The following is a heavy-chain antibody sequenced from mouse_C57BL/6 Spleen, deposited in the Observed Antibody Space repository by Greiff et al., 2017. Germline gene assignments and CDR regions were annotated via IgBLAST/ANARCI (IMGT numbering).Heavy chain of an antibody. CDR2: IYPGSGST. D-gene: IGHD6-2*01. J-gene: IGHJ2*01. CDR3: ARRFSSPYYFDY. CDR1: GYTFTSYW. Sequence: QVQLQQPGAELVKPGASVKMSCKASGYTFTSYWITWVKQRPGQGLEWIGDIYPGSGSTNYNEKFKSKATLTVDTSSSTAYMQLSSLTSEDSAVYYCARRFSSPYYFDYWGQGTTLTVSS. V-gene: IGHV1-55*01.